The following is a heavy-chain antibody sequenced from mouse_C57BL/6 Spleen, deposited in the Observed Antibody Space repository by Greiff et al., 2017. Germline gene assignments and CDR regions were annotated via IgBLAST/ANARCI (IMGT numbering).Heavy chain of an antibody. J-gene: IGHJ4*01. CDR2: IDPSDSYT. CDR1: GYTFTSYW. CDR3: AREHGRGYAMDY. V-gene: IGHV1-50*01. D-gene: IGHD3-1*01. Sequence: QVQLQQPGAELVKPGASVKLSCKASGYTFTSYWMQWVKQRPGQGLEWIGEIDPSDSYTNYNQKFKGKATLTVDTSSSTAYMQLSSLTSEDSAVYYGAREHGRGYAMDYWGQGTSVTVSS.